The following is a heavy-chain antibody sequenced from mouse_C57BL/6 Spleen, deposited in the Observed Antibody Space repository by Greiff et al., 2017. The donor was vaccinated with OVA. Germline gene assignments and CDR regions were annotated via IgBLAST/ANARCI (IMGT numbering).Heavy chain of an antibody. V-gene: IGHV5-17*01. CDR1: GFTFSDYG. CDR3: ARGGHWYFDV. CDR2: ISSGSSTI. J-gene: IGHJ1*03. Sequence: EVNLVESGGGLVKPGGSLKLSCAASGFTFSDYGMHWVRQAPEKGLEWVAYISSGSSTIYYADTVKGRFTISRDNAKNTLFLQMTSLRSEDTAMYYCARGGHWYFDVWGTGTTVTVSS.